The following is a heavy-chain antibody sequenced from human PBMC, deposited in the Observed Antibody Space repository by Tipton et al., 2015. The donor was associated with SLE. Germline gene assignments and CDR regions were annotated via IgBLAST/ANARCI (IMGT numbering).Heavy chain of an antibody. CDR3: ARYYYDASGIPLFDY. D-gene: IGHD3-22*01. J-gene: IGHJ4*02. CDR1: GGSFSGYY. V-gene: IGHV4-34*09. Sequence: TLSLTCAVYGGSFSGYYWSWIRQPPGKGLEWIGYIYYSGSTYYNPSLKSRVTISVDTSKNQFSLKLSSVTAADTAVYYCARYYYDASGIPLFDYWGQGTLVTVSS. CDR2: IYYSGST.